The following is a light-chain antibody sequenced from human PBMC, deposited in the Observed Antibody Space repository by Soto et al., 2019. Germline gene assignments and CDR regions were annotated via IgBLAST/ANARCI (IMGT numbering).Light chain of an antibody. Sequence: EIVMTQSSATGFVSPGEAAIPSCRASQSIDIYLAWYQQKPGQAPRLLIYGASTRATGFPARFSGSGSGTEFALTISSLQSEDFTIYYCQQYREWPPTFGQGTKVDI. CDR2: GAS. CDR3: QQYREWPPT. V-gene: IGKV3-15*01. J-gene: IGKJ1*01. CDR1: QSIDIY.